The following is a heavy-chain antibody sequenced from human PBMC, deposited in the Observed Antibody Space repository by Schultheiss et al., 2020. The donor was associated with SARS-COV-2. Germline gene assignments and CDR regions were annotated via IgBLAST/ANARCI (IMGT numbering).Heavy chain of an antibody. CDR2: IYYTGST. J-gene: IGHJ4*02. Sequence: SETLSLTCTVSGGSISSGDYYWSWIRQHPMKGLEWIGYIYYTGSTYYNPSLKSLVTISVDTSKNQFSLKLNSVTAADTAVYYCARVTYNNYGEYYFDSWGQGTLVTVSS. CDR1: GGSISSGDYY. CDR3: ARVTYNNYGEYYFDS. D-gene: IGHD4-11*01. V-gene: IGHV4-31*01.